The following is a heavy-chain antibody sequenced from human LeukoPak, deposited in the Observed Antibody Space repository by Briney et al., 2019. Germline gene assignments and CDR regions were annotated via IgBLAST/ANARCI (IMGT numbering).Heavy chain of an antibody. D-gene: IGHD2-2*01. CDR1: GFTFSSYW. V-gene: IGHV3-7*01. CDR3: ASDWLTERGIVVVPAMDV. CDR2: IKQDGSEK. J-gene: IGHJ6*04. Sequence: GGSLRLSCAASGFTFSSYWMSWVRQAPGKGLEWVANIKQDGSEKYYVDSVKGRFTISRDNAKNSLYLQMNSLRAEDTAVYYCASDWLTERGIVVVPAMDVWGKGTTVTVSS.